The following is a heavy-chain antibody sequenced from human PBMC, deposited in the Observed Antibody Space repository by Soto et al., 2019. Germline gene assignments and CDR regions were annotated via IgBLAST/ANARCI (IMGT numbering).Heavy chain of an antibody. CDR3: ARYSGTLQFDY. V-gene: IGHV4-34*01. D-gene: IGHD1-26*01. Sequence: SETLSLTCAVYGGSFSGYYWSWIRQPPGKGLEWIGEINHSGSTNYNPSLKSRVTISVDTSKNQFSLKLSSVTAADTAVYYCARYSGTLQFDYWGQGTLVTVSS. J-gene: IGHJ4*02. CDR1: GGSFSGYY. CDR2: INHSGST.